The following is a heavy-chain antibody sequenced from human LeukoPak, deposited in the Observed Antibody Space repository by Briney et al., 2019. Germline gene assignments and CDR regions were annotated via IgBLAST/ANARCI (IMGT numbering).Heavy chain of an antibody. V-gene: IGHV4-59*08. D-gene: IGHD6-13*01. CDR1: GGSISSYY. Sequence: SETLSLTCTVSGGSISSYYWSWIRQPPGKGLEWIGYIYYSGSTNYNPSLKSRVTISVDTSKNQFSLKLSSVTAADTAVYYCSVGSSWNSPYTFDIWGQGTMVTVSS. CDR2: IYYSGST. CDR3: SVGSSWNSPYTFDI. J-gene: IGHJ3*02.